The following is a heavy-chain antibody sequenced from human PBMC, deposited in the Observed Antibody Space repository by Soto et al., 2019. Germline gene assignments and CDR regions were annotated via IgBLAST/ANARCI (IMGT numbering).Heavy chain of an antibody. CDR1: GVSISSCF. Sequence: SETLSLTCTVSGVSISSCFWSWIRQPPGKGLEWIGYTFYSGSTNYNPSLKSRVTMSLDTSKNQFSLKLVSVTPADTAVYYCAREGISGSYYFDFWGQGTPVTVSS. V-gene: IGHV4-59*01. J-gene: IGHJ4*02. CDR2: TFYSGST. D-gene: IGHD3-10*01. CDR3: AREGISGSYYFDF.